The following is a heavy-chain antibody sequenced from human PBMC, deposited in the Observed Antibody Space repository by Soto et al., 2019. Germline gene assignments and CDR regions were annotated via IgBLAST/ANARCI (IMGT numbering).Heavy chain of an antibody. CDR2: IYSGGST. V-gene: IGHV3-53*01. D-gene: IGHD4-17*01. CDR3: ARSDYGDYAILDY. Sequence: EVQLVESGGGLIQPGGSLRLYCAASGFTVSSNYMSWVRQAPGKGLEWGSVIYSGGSTYYADSVKGRFTISRDNSKNTLYLQMNSLRAEDTAVYYCARSDYGDYAILDYWGQGTLVTVSS. J-gene: IGHJ4*02. CDR1: GFTVSSNY.